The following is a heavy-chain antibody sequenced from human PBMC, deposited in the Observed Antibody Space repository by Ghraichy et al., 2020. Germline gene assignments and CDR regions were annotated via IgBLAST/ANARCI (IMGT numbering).Heavy chain of an antibody. D-gene: IGHD2-21*02. CDR2: ISSSSSTI. V-gene: IGHV3-48*02. CDR1: GFTFSSYS. J-gene: IGHJ4*02. Sequence: GGSLRLSCAASGFTFSSYSMNWVRQAPGKGLEWVSYISSSSSTIYYADSVKGRFTISRDNAKNSLYLQMNSLRDEDTAVYYCARLGFVVVTATRFSDYWGQGTLVTVSS. CDR3: ARLGFVVVTATRFSDY.